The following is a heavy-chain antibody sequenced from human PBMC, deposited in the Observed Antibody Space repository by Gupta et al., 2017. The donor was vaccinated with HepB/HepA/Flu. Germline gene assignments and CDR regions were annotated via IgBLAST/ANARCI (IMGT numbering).Heavy chain of an antibody. Sequence: EVQLLESGGGLVQPGGSLRLSCAASGFTFRNYAMTWVRQAPGKGLEWVSSISGRGGSKYYADSVKGRFTISRDNYENTVYLQMNSLRAEDTAEYYCANEGYCISTSCYNIDAFDLWGQGTMVTVSS. CDR1: GFTFRNYA. CDR2: ISGRGGSK. J-gene: IGHJ3*01. D-gene: IGHD2-2*02. CDR3: ANEGYCISTSCYNIDAFDL. V-gene: IGHV3-23*01.